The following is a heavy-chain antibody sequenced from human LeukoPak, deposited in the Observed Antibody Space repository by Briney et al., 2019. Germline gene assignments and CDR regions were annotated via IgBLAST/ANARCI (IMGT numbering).Heavy chain of an antibody. D-gene: IGHD1-26*01. V-gene: IGHV1-2*06. CDR2: INPNSGGT. Sequence: ASVKVSCKASGYTFTGYYMHWVRQAPGQGLEWMGRINPNSGGTNSAQKFQGRVTMTRDTSISTAYMELSRLTSDDTAVYYCARGELVGLGATSAGWFDPWGQEPWSPSPQ. CDR3: ARGELVGLGATSAGWFDP. CDR1: GYTFTGYY. J-gene: IGHJ5*02.